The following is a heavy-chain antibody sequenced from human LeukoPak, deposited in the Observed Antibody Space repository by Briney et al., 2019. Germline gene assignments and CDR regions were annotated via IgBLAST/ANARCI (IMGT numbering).Heavy chain of an antibody. CDR1: GFTFSSYA. J-gene: IGHJ4*02. CDR3: ARKNGLDY. CDR2: ISYDGSNK. V-gene: IGHV3-30*04. Sequence: GGSLRLSCAASGFTFSSYAMHWVRQAPGKGLEWVAVISYDGSNKYYADSVKGRFTISRDNSKNTLYLQMNSLRAEDTAVYYCARKNGLDYWGQGTLVTVSS.